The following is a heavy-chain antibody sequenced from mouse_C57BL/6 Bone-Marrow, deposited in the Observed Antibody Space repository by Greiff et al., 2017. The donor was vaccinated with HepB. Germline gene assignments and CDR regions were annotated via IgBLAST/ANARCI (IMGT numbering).Heavy chain of an antibody. D-gene: IGHD2-3*01. CDR3: ARVDDGYYYAMDY. CDR2: SRNKANDYTT. CDR1: GFTFSDFY. J-gene: IGHJ4*01. Sequence: MESGGGLVQSGRSLRLSCATSGFTFSDFYMEWVRQAPGKGLEWIAASRNKANDYTTEYSASVKGRFIVSRDTSQSILYLQMNALRAEDTAIYYCARVDDGYYYAMDYWGQGTSVTVSS. V-gene: IGHV7-1*01.